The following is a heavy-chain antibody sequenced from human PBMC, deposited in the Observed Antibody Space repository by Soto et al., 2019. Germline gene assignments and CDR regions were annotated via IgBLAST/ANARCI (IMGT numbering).Heavy chain of an antibody. CDR2: IIPIIGII. CDR3: AGDPDSHYNDSHASSYP. V-gene: IGHV1-69*08. Sequence: QVQLVQSGAEVKKPGSSVKVSCKASGGTFSTYTITWVRQAPGQGLEWMGRIIPIIGIINYAQKFQGRVTTTAAKFTGTDYMELTRLRSDDTAVYYCAGDPDSHYNDSHASSYPWGQGTLVTVSS. D-gene: IGHD3-22*01. CDR1: GGTFSTYT. J-gene: IGHJ5*02.